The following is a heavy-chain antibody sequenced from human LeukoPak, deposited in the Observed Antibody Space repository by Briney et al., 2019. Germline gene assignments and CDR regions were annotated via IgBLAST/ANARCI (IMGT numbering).Heavy chain of an antibody. J-gene: IGHJ4*02. V-gene: IGHV4-61*01. Sequence: PSETLSLTCTVSGGSVTSASHYWAWIRQPPGKGLEWIGGIYTSGSTNYNPSLKSRVTISVDTSKNQFSLKLSSVTAADTAVYYCAREGYSYGFDYWGQGTLVTVSS. CDR1: GGSVTSASHY. D-gene: IGHD5-18*01. CDR3: AREGYSYGFDY. CDR2: IYTSGST.